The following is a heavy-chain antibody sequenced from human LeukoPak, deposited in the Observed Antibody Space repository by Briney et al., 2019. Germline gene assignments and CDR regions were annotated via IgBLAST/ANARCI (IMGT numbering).Heavy chain of an antibody. J-gene: IGHJ5*02. CDR1: GGSISSGGYY. CDR3: ARDSGIAARKGIGFDP. D-gene: IGHD6-25*01. Sequence: SETLSLTCTVSGGSISSGGYYWSWIRQPAGKGLEWIGRIYTSGNTNYNPSLKSRVTISVDTSKNQFSLKLSSVTAADTAVYYCARDSGIAARKGIGFDPWGQGTLVTVSS. CDR2: IYTSGNT. V-gene: IGHV4-61*02.